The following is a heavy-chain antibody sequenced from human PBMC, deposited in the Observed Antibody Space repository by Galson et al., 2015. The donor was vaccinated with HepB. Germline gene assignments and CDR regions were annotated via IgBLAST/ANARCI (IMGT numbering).Heavy chain of an antibody. CDR1: GYTFTGYY. CDR2: INPNSGGT. CDR3: ARELDDDGSGSYWAFDI. Sequence: SVKVSCKASGYTFTGYYMHWVRQAPGQGLEWMGWINPNSGGTNYAQKFQGWVTMTRDTSISTAYMELSRLRSDDTAVYYCARELDDDGSGSYWAFDIWGQGTMVTVSS. J-gene: IGHJ3*02. D-gene: IGHD3-10*01. V-gene: IGHV1-2*04.